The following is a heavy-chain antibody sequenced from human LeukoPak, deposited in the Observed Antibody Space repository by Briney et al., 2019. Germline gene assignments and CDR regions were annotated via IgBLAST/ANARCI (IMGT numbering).Heavy chain of an antibody. CDR3: ARGPFYGNYRPVDY. CDR2: INAGNGNT. D-gene: IGHD2/OR15-2a*01. Sequence: ASVKVSCKASGYTFTSYAMHWVRQATGQRLEWMGWINAGNGNTKYSQKFQGRVTITRDTSASTAYMELSSLRSEDTAVYYCARGPFYGNYRPVDYWGQGTLVTVSS. J-gene: IGHJ4*02. V-gene: IGHV1-3*01. CDR1: GYTFTSYA.